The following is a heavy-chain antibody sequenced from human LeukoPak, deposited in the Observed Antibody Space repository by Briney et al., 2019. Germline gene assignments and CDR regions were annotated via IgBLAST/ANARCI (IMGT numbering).Heavy chain of an antibody. CDR3: ARGIRGPMIQKTRGKQSSDRKPFDY. CDR1: GGSISSSSYY. J-gene: IGHJ4*02. V-gene: IGHV4-39*07. CDR2: IYYSGST. D-gene: IGHD3-16*01. Sequence: SETLSLTCTVSGGSISSSSYYWGWIRQPPGKGLEWIGSIYYSGSTYYNPSLKSRVTISVDTSKNQFSLKLSSVTAADTAVYYCARGIRGPMIQKTRGKQSSDRKPFDYWGQGTLVTVSS.